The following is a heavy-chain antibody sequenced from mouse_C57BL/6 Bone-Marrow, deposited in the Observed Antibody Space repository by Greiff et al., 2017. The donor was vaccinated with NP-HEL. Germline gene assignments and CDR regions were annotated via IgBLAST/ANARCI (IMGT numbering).Heavy chain of an antibody. J-gene: IGHJ1*03. V-gene: IGHV6-6*01. CDR1: GFTFSDAW. Sequence: EVMLVESGGGLVQPGGSMKLSCAASGFTFSDAWMDWVRQSPEKGLEWVAEIRNKANNHATYYAESVKGRFTISRDDSKSSVYLQMNSLRAEDTGIYYCTRDGYYPYWYFDVWGTGTTVTVSS. D-gene: IGHD2-3*01. CDR3: TRDGYYPYWYFDV. CDR2: IRNKANNHAT.